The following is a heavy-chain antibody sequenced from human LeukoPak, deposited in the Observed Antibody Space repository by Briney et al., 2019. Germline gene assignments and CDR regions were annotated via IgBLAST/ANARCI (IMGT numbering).Heavy chain of an antibody. CDR2: IYTSGST. J-gene: IGHJ5*02. CDR1: GGSISSYY. Sequence: PSEPLSLTCTVSGGSISSYYWSWIRQPAGKGLEWIGRIYTSGSTNYNPSLKSRVTMSVDTSKNQFSLKLSSVTAADTAVYYCARGAPSRPHYYSGSDNWFDPWGQGTLVTVSS. V-gene: IGHV4-4*07. D-gene: IGHD3-10*01. CDR3: ARGAPSRPHYYSGSDNWFDP.